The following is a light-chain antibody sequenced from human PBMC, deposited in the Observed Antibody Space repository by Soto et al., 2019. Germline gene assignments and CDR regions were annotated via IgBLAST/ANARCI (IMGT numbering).Light chain of an antibody. J-gene: IGKJ4*01. CDR3: QQAKRSPLT. V-gene: IGKV1-9*01. CDR2: GAS. Sequence: DIQLTQSPSFLSASVGDRVSITCRASEDISSYLAWYQRKPGKAPKVLISGASTLQSGVPSSFSGSGSGTEFTLTISSLQPEDFATYYCQQAKRSPLTFGGGTKVDIK. CDR1: EDISSY.